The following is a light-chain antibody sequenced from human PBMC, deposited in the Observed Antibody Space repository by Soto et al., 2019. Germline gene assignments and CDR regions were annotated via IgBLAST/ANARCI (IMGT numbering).Light chain of an antibody. CDR3: QHRMNWPLT. CDR1: QSVSTN. V-gene: IGKV3-11*01. Sequence: EIVITQSPDTVSVSPGEGVTLSCRASQSVSTNCAWYQQKPGQAPRLLIYDASNRATGIPARFSGSGSETDFTLTISSLEPEDFAVYYCQHRMNWPLTFGQGTRLEIK. CDR2: DAS. J-gene: IGKJ5*01.